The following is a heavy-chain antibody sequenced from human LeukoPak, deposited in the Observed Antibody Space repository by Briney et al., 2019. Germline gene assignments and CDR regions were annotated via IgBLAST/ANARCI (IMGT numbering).Heavy chain of an antibody. Sequence: GESLKISCKSSGYSFTTYWIAWLRQMPGKGLEWMGIIYPGDSDTRYSPSFQGQVTISADKSISTAYLQWTSLKASDSAMYYCARVLIRGYEIDYWGQGTLVTVSS. CDR3: ARVLIRGYEIDY. J-gene: IGHJ4*02. D-gene: IGHD3-22*01. V-gene: IGHV5-51*01. CDR2: IYPGDSDT. CDR1: GYSFTTYW.